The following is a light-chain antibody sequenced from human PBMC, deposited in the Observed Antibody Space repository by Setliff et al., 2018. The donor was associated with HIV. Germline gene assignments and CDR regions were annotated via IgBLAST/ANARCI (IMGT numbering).Light chain of an antibody. CDR3: CSYAGLNTYV. J-gene: IGLJ1*01. V-gene: IGLV1-40*01. Sequence: QSVLTQPPSVSGAPGQRVTISCTGSSSNIGAGYDVHWYQQLPGTAPKLLIYGNSNRPSGVPDRFSGSKSGTSASLAITGLQAEDEADYYCCSYAGLNTYVFGTGTKVTVL. CDR1: SSNIGAGYD. CDR2: GNS.